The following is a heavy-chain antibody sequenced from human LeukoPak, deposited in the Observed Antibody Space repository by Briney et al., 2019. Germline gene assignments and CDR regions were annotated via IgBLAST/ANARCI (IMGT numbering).Heavy chain of an antibody. V-gene: IGHV4-30-2*01. CDR2: IYHSGST. CDR1: GGSISSGGYC. D-gene: IGHD3-22*01. J-gene: IGHJ4*02. Sequence: PSQTLSPTCAVSGGSISSGGYCWSWIRQPPGQGLEWIGYIYHSGSTYYNPALKSRVTISVDRSKNQFSLKLSSVTAADTAVYYCARAEYYYDSSGYYWSPSFDYWGQGTLVTVSS. CDR3: ARAEYYYDSSGYYWSPSFDY.